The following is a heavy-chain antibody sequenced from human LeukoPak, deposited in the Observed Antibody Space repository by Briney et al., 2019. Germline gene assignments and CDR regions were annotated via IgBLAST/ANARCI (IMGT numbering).Heavy chain of an antibody. CDR3: ARGGGSLTGYNFDY. CDR2: INPNSGGT. J-gene: IGHJ4*02. CDR1: GYTFTGYY. V-gene: IGHV1-2*02. D-gene: IGHD3-9*01. Sequence: GASVKVSCEASGYTFTGYYMHWVRQAPGQGLEWMGWINPNSGGTNYAQKFQGRVTMTRDTSISTAYMELSRLRSDGTAVYYCARGGGSLTGYNFDYWGQGTLVTVSS.